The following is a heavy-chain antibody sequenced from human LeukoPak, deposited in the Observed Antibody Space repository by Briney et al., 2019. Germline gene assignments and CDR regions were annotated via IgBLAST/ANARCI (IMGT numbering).Heavy chain of an antibody. Sequence: PSETLSLACTVSGGSISSSTYYWGWIRQPPGKGLEWIGSIYKDGRSQYNPSLKSRVTISVDTSKNQFSLKLSSVTAADTAVYYCTRHDGSGRRIALDYWGQGTLVTVSS. CDR1: GGSISSSTYY. CDR2: IYKDGRS. V-gene: IGHV4-39*01. J-gene: IGHJ4*02. CDR3: TRHDGSGRRIALDY. D-gene: IGHD6-19*01.